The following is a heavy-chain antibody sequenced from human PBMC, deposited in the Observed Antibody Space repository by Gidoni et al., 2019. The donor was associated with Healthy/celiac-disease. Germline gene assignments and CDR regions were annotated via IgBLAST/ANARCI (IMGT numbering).Heavy chain of an antibody. J-gene: IGHJ6*02. CDR3: AKGDSGSYYYYYYYGMDV. V-gene: IGHV3-23*01. CDR1: GVTVSSDA. D-gene: IGHD1-26*01. CDR2: MSGSGGST. Sequence: EVQLLESGGGVVQPGGSRRLACAASGVTVSSDAMSWVRTAPGKGLEWVSAMSGSGGSTSYAASVKGRFTISRGNSKNTLYLQMTSLRAEDTAVYYCAKGDSGSYYYYYYYGMDVWGQGTTVTVSS.